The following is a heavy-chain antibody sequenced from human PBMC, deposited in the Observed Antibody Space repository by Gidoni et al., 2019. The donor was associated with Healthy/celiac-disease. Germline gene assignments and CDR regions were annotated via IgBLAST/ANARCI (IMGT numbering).Heavy chain of an antibody. J-gene: IGHJ6*02. CDR3: ARVNSNPLPYYYYYGMDV. CDR2: IWYDGSNK. CDR1: GFTFSSYG. Sequence: QVQLVESGGGVVQPGRSLRLSCAASGFTFSSYGMHWVRQAPGKGLEWVAVIWYDGSNKYYADSVKGRFTISRDKSKNTLYLQMNSLRAEDTAVYYCARVNSNPLPYYYYYGMDVWGQGTTVTVSS. D-gene: IGHD4-4*01. V-gene: IGHV3-33*01.